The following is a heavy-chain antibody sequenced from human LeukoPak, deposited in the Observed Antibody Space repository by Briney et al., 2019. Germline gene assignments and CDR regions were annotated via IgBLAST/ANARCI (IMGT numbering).Heavy chain of an antibody. CDR1: GYTFTGYY. CDR3: ARDYYGSGSYVFDY. J-gene: IGHJ4*02. D-gene: IGHD3-10*01. V-gene: IGHV1-2*04. Sequence: GASVKVSCKASGYTFTGYYMHWVRQAPGQGLEWMGWINPNSGGTNYAQKFQGWVTMTRDTSISTAYMELSRLRSDDTAVYHCARDYYGSGSYVFDYWGQGTLVTVSS. CDR2: INPNSGGT.